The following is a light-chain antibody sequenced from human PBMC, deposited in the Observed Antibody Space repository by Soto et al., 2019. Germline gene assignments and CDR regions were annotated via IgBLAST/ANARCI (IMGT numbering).Light chain of an antibody. CDR1: QTVSSNY. V-gene: IGKV3D-7*01. CDR2: GAS. J-gene: IGKJ1*01. Sequence: PGERATLSCSASQTVSSNYLAWCQQRPGQAPRLLIYGASTRAAGIPDRFSGSGSGTDFTLTISSLQPEDFATYYCQQTSAFPRTFGQGTKVAIK. CDR3: QQTSAFPRT.